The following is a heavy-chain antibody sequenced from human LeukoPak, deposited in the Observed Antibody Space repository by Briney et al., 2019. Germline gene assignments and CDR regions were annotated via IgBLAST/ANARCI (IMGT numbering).Heavy chain of an antibody. CDR3: ARDSSDYYDSSGYPNWFDP. Sequence: SVKVSCKASGGTFSSYTISWVRQAPGQGLEWMGRIIPILGIANYAQKFQGRVTITADKSTSTAYIELSSLRSEDTAVYYCARDSSDYYDSSGYPNWFDPWGQGTLVTVSS. V-gene: IGHV1-69*04. J-gene: IGHJ5*02. D-gene: IGHD3-22*01. CDR2: IIPILGIA. CDR1: GGTFSSYT.